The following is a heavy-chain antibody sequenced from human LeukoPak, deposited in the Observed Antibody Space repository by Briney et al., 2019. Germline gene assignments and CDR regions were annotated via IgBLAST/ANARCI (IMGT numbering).Heavy chain of an antibody. D-gene: IGHD3-22*01. CDR1: GFTFSSYA. V-gene: IGHV3-30-3*01. Sequence: GGSLRLSCAASGFTFSSYAMHWVRQAPGKGLEWVAVILYDGSNKYYADSEKGRFTISRDNSKNTLYLQMNSLRAEDTAVYYCARDSGMIDSLDYWGQGTLVTVSS. J-gene: IGHJ4*02. CDR3: ARDSGMIDSLDY. CDR2: ILYDGSNK.